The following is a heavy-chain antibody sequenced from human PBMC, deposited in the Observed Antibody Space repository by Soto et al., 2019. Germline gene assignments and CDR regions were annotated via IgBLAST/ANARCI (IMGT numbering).Heavy chain of an antibody. V-gene: IGHV1-2*02. CDR2: INPNSGGT. D-gene: IGHD6-13*01. Sequence: WASVKVSCKASGYTFTGYYMHWVRQAPGQGLEWMGWINPNSGGTNYAQKFQGRVTMTRDTSISTAYMELSRLRSDDTAVYYCARDSSSRILYYYGMDVWGQGTTVTVSS. CDR1: GYTFTGYY. CDR3: ARDSSSRILYYYGMDV. J-gene: IGHJ6*02.